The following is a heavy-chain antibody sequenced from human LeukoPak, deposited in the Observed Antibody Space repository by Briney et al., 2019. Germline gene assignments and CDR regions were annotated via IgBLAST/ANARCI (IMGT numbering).Heavy chain of an antibody. Sequence: PGGSLRLSCAVSGFTVSSNYMSWVRQAPGKGLGWVSIIYGGGSTYYADSVMGRFTISRHNSKNTLYLQMNSLRPEDTAVYYCARDGVGGFDYWGQGTLVTVSS. V-gene: IGHV3-53*04. CDR3: ARDGVGGFDY. CDR2: IYGGGST. D-gene: IGHD1-26*01. CDR1: GFTVSSNY. J-gene: IGHJ4*02.